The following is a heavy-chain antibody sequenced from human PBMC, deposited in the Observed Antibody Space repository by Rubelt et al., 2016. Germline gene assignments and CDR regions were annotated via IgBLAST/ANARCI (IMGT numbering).Heavy chain of an antibody. CDR3: ARGYYSDGRAAFDI. D-gene: IGHD3-10*01. CDR2: IFHSGST. J-gene: IGHJ3*02. V-gene: IGHV4-38-2*02. CDR1: GYSLNSGYF. Sequence: QVQLQESGPGLVKPSETLSLTCTVSGYSLNSGYFWGWIRQPPGKGLEWIRSIFHSGSTKNNLSLKSRVTISVDTSKNQFSLNLTSVTAADTAVYYCARGYYSDGRAAFDIWGQGTMVTVSS.